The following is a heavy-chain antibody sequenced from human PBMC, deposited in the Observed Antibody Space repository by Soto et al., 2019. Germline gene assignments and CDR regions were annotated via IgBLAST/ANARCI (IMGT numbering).Heavy chain of an antibody. D-gene: IGHD6-13*01. CDR2: IYPGDSDT. J-gene: IGHJ3*02. Sequence: EVQLVQSGAEVKKPGESLKISCKGSGYSFTSYWIGWVRQMPGKGLEWMGIIYPGDSDTRYSPSFQGQVTISADKSISTAYLQWSSLKASDTAMYYCASSSGSSWYDFGAFDIWGQGTMVTVSS. CDR1: GYSFTSYW. CDR3: ASSSGSSWYDFGAFDI. V-gene: IGHV5-51*03.